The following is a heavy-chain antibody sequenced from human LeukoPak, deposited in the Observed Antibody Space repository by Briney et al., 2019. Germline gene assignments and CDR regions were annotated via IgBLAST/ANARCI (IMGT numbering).Heavy chain of an antibody. CDR3: ARCRGYYSGSGSKYYFDY. CDR1: GGSISSGDYY. Sequence: SETLSLTCTVSGGSISSGDYYWSWIRQPPGKGLEWIGYIYYSGSTYYNPSLKSRVTISVDTSKNQFSLKLSSVTAADTAVYYCARCRGYYSGSGSKYYFDYWGQGTLVTVSS. J-gene: IGHJ4*02. D-gene: IGHD3-10*01. V-gene: IGHV4-30-4*01. CDR2: IYYSGST.